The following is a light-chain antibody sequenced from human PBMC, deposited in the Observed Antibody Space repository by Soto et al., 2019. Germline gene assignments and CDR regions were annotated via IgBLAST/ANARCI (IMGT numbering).Light chain of an antibody. CDR1: QSVSSY. CDR3: QQRSNWPFT. V-gene: IGKV3-11*01. Sequence: IVLTQSPATLSFSPGERATLSCRASQSVSSYLAWYQQKPDQAPSLLIYDASNRATGIPARCSGSGSGTDFTLTIRSLEHEDFAVYYCQQRSNWPFTYGPGNKVDI. J-gene: IGKJ3*01. CDR2: DAS.